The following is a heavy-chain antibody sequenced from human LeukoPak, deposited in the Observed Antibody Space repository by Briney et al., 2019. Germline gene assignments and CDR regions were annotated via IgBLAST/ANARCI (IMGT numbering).Heavy chain of an antibody. D-gene: IGHD3-10*01. CDR1: GFTFSNYA. CDR3: AKATSQLLWFGEASHFDY. Sequence: GGSLRLSCVASGFTFSNYAMSWVRQAPGKGLEWVSGITSGTSGHTYYADSVKDRFTISRDNSKNTLSLQMNSLRAEDTAVYYCAKATSQLLWFGEASHFDYWGQGTLVTVSS. J-gene: IGHJ4*02. CDR2: ITSGTSGHT. V-gene: IGHV3-23*01.